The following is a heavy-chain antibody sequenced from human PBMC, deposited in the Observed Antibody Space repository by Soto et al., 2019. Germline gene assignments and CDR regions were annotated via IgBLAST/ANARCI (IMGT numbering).Heavy chain of an antibody. J-gene: IGHJ4*02. V-gene: IGHV1-18*01. CDR2: ISAYNGNT. CDR3: ARDWVEPYFDY. D-gene: IGHD1-26*01. Sequence: SVEVSFKASCYTFTSYGISWVRQAPGQGLEWMGWISAYNGNTNYAQKLQGRVTMTTDTSTSTAYMELRSLRSDDTAVYYCARDWVEPYFDYWGQGTLVTVSS. CDR1: CYTFTSYG.